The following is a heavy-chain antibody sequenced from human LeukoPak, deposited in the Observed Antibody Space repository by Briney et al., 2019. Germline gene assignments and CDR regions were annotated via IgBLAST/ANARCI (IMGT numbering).Heavy chain of an antibody. Sequence: GGSLRLSCAASGFTFSSYAMSWVRQAPGKGLEWVSAISGSGGSTYYADSVKGRFTISRDNSKNTLYLQMNSLRAGDTAVYYCAKEGYSGYDFSGYYYGMDVWGQGTTVTVSS. CDR2: ISGSGGST. CDR1: GFTFSSYA. V-gene: IGHV3-23*01. J-gene: IGHJ6*02. CDR3: AKEGYSGYDFSGYYYGMDV. D-gene: IGHD5-12*01.